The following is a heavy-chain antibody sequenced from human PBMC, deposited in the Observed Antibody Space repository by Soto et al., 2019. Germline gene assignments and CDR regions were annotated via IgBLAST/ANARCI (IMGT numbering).Heavy chain of an antibody. CDR1: GYSFTSYW. V-gene: IGHV5-10-1*01. CDR3: ASSLGITGTFEGWFDP. CDR2: IDPSDSYT. D-gene: IGHD1-7*01. J-gene: IGHJ5*02. Sequence: LGESLKISCKGSGYSFTSYWISWVRQMPGKGLEWMGRIDPSDSYTNYSPSFQGHVTISADKSISTAYLQWSSLKASDTAMYYCASSLGITGTFEGWFDPWGQGTLVTVSS.